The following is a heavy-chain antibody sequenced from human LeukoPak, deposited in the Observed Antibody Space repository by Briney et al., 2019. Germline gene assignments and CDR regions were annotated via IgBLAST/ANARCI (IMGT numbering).Heavy chain of an antibody. Sequence: GASVKVSCKASGGTFSSYAISWVRQAPGQGLEWMGRIIPILGIANYAQKFQGRVTITADKSTSTAYMELSSLRSEDTAVYYCARDSSSGYADYWGQGTLVTVSS. V-gene: IGHV1-69*04. CDR3: ARDSSSGYADY. CDR1: GGTFSSYA. D-gene: IGHD2-15*01. CDR2: IIPILGIA. J-gene: IGHJ4*02.